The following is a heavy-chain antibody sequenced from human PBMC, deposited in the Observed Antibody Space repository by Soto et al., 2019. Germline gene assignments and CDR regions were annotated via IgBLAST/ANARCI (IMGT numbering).Heavy chain of an antibody. CDR3: AKDLTRNSGAV. J-gene: IGHJ4*02. D-gene: IGHD2-15*01. CDR2: ISGSGGNT. V-gene: IGHV3-23*04. Sequence: EGQLVESGGGLVQPGGSLRLSCAASGFSFSSYAMSWVRQAPGKGLEWVSGISGSGGNTHHAVSVKGRFTISRDNSKNTLYLQMNSLRAEDTAVYYCAKDLTRNSGAVWGQGTLVIVSS. CDR1: GFSFSSYA.